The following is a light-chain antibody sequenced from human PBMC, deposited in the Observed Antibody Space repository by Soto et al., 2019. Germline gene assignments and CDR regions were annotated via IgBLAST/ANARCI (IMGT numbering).Light chain of an antibody. CDR1: QSVSSNY. CDR3: QQYSSAPIT. CDR2: GAF. J-gene: IGKJ5*01. Sequence: ILLTQSPGTLSLSPGERVNLSCRASQSVSSNYLAWYQQKPGQAPKFLIYGAFRRATGIPDRFSGGGSGTDFTLTISRLEPEDFAVYYCQQYSSAPITFGQGTRLEI. V-gene: IGKV3-20*01.